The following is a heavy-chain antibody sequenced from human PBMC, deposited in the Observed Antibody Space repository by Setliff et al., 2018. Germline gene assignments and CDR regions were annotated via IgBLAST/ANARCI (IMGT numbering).Heavy chain of an antibody. CDR2: IYTSWST. CDR1: DDSISSRHYY. J-gene: IGHJ6*03. V-gene: IGHV4-61*09. CDR3: ARMSGFQYMDV. Sequence: PSETLSLTCTVSDDSISSRHYYWSWIRQPAGKGLGWLGQIYTSWSTNYNPSLKGRATLPINASKRQFSLKLTSVTAADTAVYYCARMSGFQYMDVWGKGTTVTVSS. D-gene: IGHD3-3*01.